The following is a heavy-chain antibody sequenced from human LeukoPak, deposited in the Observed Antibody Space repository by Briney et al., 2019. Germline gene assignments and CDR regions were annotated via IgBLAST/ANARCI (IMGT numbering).Heavy chain of an antibody. CDR1: GFTFGSSA. V-gene: IGHV3-23*01. Sequence: GSLRLSCAASGFTFGSSAMSWVRQAPGKGPEWVSTFSRSGPDTYYADSVKGRFTIFRDNSKSTLYLQMNSLRAEDTAVYYCAKGSLGSWYYFDYWGQGTLVTVSS. CDR2: FSRSGPDT. CDR3: AKGSLGSWYYFDY. D-gene: IGHD6-13*01. J-gene: IGHJ4*02.